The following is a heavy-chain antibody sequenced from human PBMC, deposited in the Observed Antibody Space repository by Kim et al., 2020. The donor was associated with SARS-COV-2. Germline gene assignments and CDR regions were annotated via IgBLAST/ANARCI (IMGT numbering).Heavy chain of an antibody. V-gene: IGHV3-23*01. D-gene: IGHD5-18*01. J-gene: IGHJ4*02. CDR3: AKGGRTQLIDF. Sequence: SAESVKGRFTISRETSNNLLSLQMHSLRAEDTALYFCAKGGRTQLIDFWGQGTLVTVSS.